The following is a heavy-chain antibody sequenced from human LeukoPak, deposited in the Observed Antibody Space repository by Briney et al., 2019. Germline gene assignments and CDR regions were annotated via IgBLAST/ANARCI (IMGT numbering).Heavy chain of an antibody. J-gene: IGHJ5*02. Sequence: ASVKVSCKASGYTFTSYGISWVRQAPGQGLEWMGWISAYNGNTNYAQKLQGGVTMTTDTSTSTAYMELRSLRSDDTAVYYCAKGRQWLARWHWFDPWGQGTLVTVSS. CDR3: AKGRQWLARWHWFDP. D-gene: IGHD6-19*01. V-gene: IGHV1-18*01. CDR1: GYTFTSYG. CDR2: ISAYNGNT.